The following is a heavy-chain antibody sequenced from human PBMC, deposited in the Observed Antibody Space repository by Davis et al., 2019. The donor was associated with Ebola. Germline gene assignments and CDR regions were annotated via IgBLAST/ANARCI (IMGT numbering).Heavy chain of an antibody. CDR1: GFTFSSYW. D-gene: IGHD6-6*01. J-gene: IGHJ6*02. CDR3: SRSSIAARPGYYYGKDV. CDR2: IQQDGSEK. V-gene: IGHV3-7*01. Sequence: PGGSLSLSCAASGFTFSSYWMSWVRQAPGKGLEWVANIQQDGSEKYYVDYVKCRITIPRDNDKNSLYLQMNSLRAEDTAVYYCSRSSIAARPGYYYGKDVWGQGTTVTVSS.